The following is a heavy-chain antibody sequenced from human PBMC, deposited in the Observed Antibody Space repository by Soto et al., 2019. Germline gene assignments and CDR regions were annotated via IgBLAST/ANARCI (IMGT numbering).Heavy chain of an antibody. D-gene: IGHD6-19*01. CDR1: SGSISSSNW. V-gene: IGHV4-4*02. CDR3: ARDTGVYSSCWRNWYFDL. J-gene: IGHJ2*01. Sequence: QVQLQESGPGLVKPSGTLSLTCAVSSGSISSSNWWSWVRQPPGKGLEWIGEIYHSGSTNYNPSLKSRVTISVDKSKNQFSLKLSSVTAADTAVYYCARDTGVYSSCWRNWYFDLWGRGTLVTVSS. CDR2: IYHSGST.